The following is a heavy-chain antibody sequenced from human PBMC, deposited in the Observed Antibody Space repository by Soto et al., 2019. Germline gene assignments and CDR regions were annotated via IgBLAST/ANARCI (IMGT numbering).Heavy chain of an antibody. CDR2: ITPFSGDV. Sequence: QMQLVQSGAEVKKTGSSVTVSCKALGNTFSYRYLHWVRQAHGQALEWMGWITPFSGDVHYAQKFQERVTLTRDRSINTAYMRMSSLRSEDTAIYFCASGGAGSGPFTWELPDHWGQGTLVTVSS. J-gene: IGHJ4*02. CDR3: ASGGAGSGPFTWELPDH. V-gene: IGHV1-45*02. D-gene: IGHD1-26*01. CDR1: GNTFSYRY.